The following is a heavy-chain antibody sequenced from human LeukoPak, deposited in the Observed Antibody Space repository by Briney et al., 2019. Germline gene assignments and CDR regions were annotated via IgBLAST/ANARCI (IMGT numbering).Heavy chain of an antibody. D-gene: IGHD3-22*01. CDR2: INPNSGGT. CDR1: GCTFTGYY. Sequence: ASVKVSCKASGCTFTGYYMHWVRQAPGQGLEWMGWINPNSGGTNYAQKFQGRVTMTRDTSISTAYMDLSRLRSDDTAVYYCARDPNYYDSGGYYSYYYYMDVWGKGTTVTVSS. CDR3: ARDPNYYDSGGYYSYYYYMDV. V-gene: IGHV1-2*02. J-gene: IGHJ6*03.